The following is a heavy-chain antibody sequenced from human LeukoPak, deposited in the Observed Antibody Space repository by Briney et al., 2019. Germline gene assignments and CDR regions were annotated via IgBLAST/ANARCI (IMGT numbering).Heavy chain of an antibody. D-gene: IGHD4/OR15-4a*01. CDR3: ARDFSGASRIDF. Sequence: GKSLRLSCAASGFTFRSYAMHWVRQAPGKGLEWVAVVSNNDAYNKYYADSVKGRFTISRDNSRNTLYLQMNSLRLEDTALYYCARDFSGASRIDFWGQGALVSVSS. CDR1: GFTFRSYA. CDR2: VSNNDAYNK. J-gene: IGHJ4*02. V-gene: IGHV3-30-3*01.